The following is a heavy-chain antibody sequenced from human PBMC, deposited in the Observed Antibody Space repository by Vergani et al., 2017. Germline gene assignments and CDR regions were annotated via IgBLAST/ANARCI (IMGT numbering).Heavy chain of an antibody. CDR3: AKDGNIVVVPAVTRNAFDI. CDR2: ISWNSGSI. V-gene: IGHV3-9*01. D-gene: IGHD2-2*01. J-gene: IGHJ3*02. Sequence: EVQLVESGGGLVQPGRSLRLSCAASGFTFDDYAMHWVRQAPGKGLEWVSGISWNSGSIGYADSVKGRFTISRDNAKNSLYLQMNSLRAEDTALYYCAKDGNIVVVPAVTRNAFDIWGQGTMVTVSS. CDR1: GFTFDDYA.